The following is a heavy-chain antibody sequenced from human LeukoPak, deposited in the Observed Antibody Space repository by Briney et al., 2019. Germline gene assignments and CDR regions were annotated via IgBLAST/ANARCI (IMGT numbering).Heavy chain of an antibody. Sequence: ASVKVSCKVSGHTLTELSLHWVRQTPGKGLEWMGGFDPEDGETIYAQKFQGSVTMTEDTYTDTAYMELSSLRSEDTAVYYCATWIQLTDAFHIWGQGTMVTVSS. CDR2: FDPEDGET. CDR3: ATWIQLTDAFHI. V-gene: IGHV1-24*01. J-gene: IGHJ3*02. CDR1: GHTLTELS. D-gene: IGHD5-18*01.